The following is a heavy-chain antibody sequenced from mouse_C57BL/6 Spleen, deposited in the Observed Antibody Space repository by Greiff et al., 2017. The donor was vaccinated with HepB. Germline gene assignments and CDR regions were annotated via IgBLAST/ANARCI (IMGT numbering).Heavy chain of an antibody. D-gene: IGHD3-2*02. CDR3: ARKYSSGPLYAMDY. CDR1: GFSLTSYG. Sequence: VKLVESGPGLVQPSQSLSITCTVSGFSLTSYGVHWVRQSPGKGLEWLGVIWSGGSTDYNAAFISRLSISKDNSKSQVFFKMNSLQADDTAIYYCARKYSSGPLYAMDYWGQGTSVTVSS. V-gene: IGHV2-2*01. CDR2: IWSGGST. J-gene: IGHJ4*01.